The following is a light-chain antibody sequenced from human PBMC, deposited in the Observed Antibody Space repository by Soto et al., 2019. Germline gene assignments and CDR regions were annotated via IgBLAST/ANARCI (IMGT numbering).Light chain of an antibody. J-gene: IGLJ1*01. CDR3: RSYTSSSSYV. V-gene: IGLV2-14*01. CDR1: SSDVGGYKY. CDR2: DVT. Sequence: QSVLTQPASVSGSPGQSITISCTGTSSDVGGYKYVSWYQQHPDKAPKLIIYDVTNRPSGISNRFSGSKSGNTASLTISGIRAEDEADYYCRSYTSSSSYVFGTGTKVTVL.